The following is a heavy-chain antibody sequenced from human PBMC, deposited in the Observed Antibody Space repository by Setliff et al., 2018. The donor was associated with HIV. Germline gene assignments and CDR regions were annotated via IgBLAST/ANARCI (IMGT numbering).Heavy chain of an antibody. CDR3: ARDIATVATPDRAD. CDR2: MYYSGGT. D-gene: IGHD4-17*01. Sequence: SETLSLTCTVSGGSISSGSYYWSWIRQSPGKGLQWIGYMYYSGGTTYNPSLKSRVTISIDTSKKQFALRLTSVTAADTALYFCARDIATVATPDRADWGQGTLVTVSS. CDR1: GGSISSGSYY. J-gene: IGHJ4*02. V-gene: IGHV4-61*01.